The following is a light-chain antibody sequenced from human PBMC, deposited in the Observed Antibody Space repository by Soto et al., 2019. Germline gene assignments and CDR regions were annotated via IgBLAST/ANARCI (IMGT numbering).Light chain of an antibody. Sequence: DIQMTQSPSSVAASVGDRVTITCRASQPIDNRLAWYQQKAGKAPNLLIYAASNLQSGVPSRLSGSGSGTVFTLTISSLQTEDCATYYCQQVNSFTPTFGGGTKVDIK. CDR2: AAS. CDR3: QQVNSFTPT. CDR1: QPIDNR. J-gene: IGKJ4*01. V-gene: IGKV1-12*01.